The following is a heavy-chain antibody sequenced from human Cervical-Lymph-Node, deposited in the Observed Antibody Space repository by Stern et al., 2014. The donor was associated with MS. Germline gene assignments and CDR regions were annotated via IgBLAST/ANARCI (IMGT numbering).Heavy chain of an antibody. D-gene: IGHD3-10*01. CDR2: IIPMFGTA. V-gene: IGHV1-69*01. CDR1: GGTFSSYA. J-gene: IGHJ6*02. CDR3: ASSVGELTPEAV. Sequence: QMQLVQSGAEVKKPGSSVRVSCKASGGTFSSYAISWVRQAPGQGLEWMGGIIPMFGTANYAQKFQGRVTITADDSTTTAYMEVSSLRSEDTAVYYCASSVGELTPEAVWGQGTTVTVFS.